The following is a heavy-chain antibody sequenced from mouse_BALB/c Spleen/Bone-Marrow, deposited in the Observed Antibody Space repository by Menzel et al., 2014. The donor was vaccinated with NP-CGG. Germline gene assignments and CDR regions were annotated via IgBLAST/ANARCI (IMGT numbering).Heavy chain of an antibody. V-gene: IGHV2-4*02. CDR2: IWSGGST. CDR1: GFSLTSYG. J-gene: IGHJ1*01. Sequence: VQLQESGPGLVQPSQSLSITCTVSGFSLTSYGVHWVRQPPGKGLEWLGVIWSGGSTDYNAAFISRLSISKDNSKSQVFFKMNSLQAGDTAIYYCARTNYYGWYFDVWGAGATVTVST. D-gene: IGHD1-1*01. CDR3: ARTNYYGWYFDV.